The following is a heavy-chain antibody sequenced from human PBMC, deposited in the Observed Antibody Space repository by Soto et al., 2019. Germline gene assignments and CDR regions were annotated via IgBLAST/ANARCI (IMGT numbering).Heavy chain of an antibody. Sequence: EVQLVESGGGLVQPGGSLRLSCAASGFTFSSYEMNWVRQAPGKGLEWVSYISRSGGTIYSADSVKGRFTISRDNAKNSLYQQMNSLRVEDTAVYYCARGWDCSSTTCYTHNSFDPWGQGMLVTVSA. CDR2: ISRSGGTI. V-gene: IGHV3-48*03. J-gene: IGHJ5*02. D-gene: IGHD2-2*02. CDR3: ARGWDCSSTTCYTHNSFDP. CDR1: GFTFSSYE.